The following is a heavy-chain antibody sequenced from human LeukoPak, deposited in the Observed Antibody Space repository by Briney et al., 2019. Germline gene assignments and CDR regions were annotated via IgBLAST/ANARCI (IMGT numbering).Heavy chain of an antibody. J-gene: IGHJ4*02. CDR1: GFTFSTYA. D-gene: IGHD3-16*02. CDR2: INNGGDRT. V-gene: IGHV3-23*01. CDR3: ARSYLRDSDY. Sequence: GGSLRLSCAGSGFTFSTYAMTWVRQAPGKGLEWVSAINNGGDRTYYADSLKGRFTISRDNSKNTLYLQMSSLRAEDTAVYFCARSYLRDSDYWGQGTQVTVSS.